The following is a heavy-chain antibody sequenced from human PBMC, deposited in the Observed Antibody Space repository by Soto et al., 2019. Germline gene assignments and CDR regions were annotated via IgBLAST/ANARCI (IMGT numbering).Heavy chain of an antibody. CDR2: INHSGRT. CDR3: ARGLRGEYYGSGSYPN. J-gene: IGHJ4*02. CDR1: GGYFSGYY. Sequence: QVQLQQWGAGLLQPSETLSLTCAVYGGYFSGYYWRWIRQPPGKGLEWIGEINHSGRTHYNPSLKSRVTIAVGMYKNKFSLELGSVTAADRAVYYCARGLRGEYYGSGSYPNWGQGTLVTVSS. D-gene: IGHD3-10*01. V-gene: IGHV4-34*01.